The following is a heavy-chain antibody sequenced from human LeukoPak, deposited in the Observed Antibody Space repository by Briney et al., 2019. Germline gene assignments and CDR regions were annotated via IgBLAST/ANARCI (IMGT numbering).Heavy chain of an antibody. Sequence: ASVKVSCKASGYTFTGYYMHWVRQAPGQGLEWMGWINPNSGGTNYAQKFQGRVTMTRDTSISTAYMELSRLRSDDTAVYYCARDNYYGSGSQDYWGQGTLVTVSS. CDR1: GYTFTGYY. D-gene: IGHD3-10*01. CDR2: INPNSGGT. J-gene: IGHJ4*02. CDR3: ARDNYYGSGSQDY. V-gene: IGHV1-2*02.